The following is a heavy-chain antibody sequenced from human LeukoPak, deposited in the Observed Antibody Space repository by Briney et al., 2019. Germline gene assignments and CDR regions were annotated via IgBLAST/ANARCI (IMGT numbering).Heavy chain of an antibody. CDR1: GFTFSSHW. V-gene: IGHV3-7*01. J-gene: IGHJ4*02. Sequence: TGGSLRLSCAASGFTFSSHWMSWVRQVPGKGLPWVANINRDGSEEYYVDSVKGRVTISRDNAKNSLYLQMNSLRADDTAVYYCVRVLIVGSRSIFEHWGQGTLVTVSP. CDR2: INRDGSEE. D-gene: IGHD2-21*01. CDR3: VRVLIVGSRSIFEH.